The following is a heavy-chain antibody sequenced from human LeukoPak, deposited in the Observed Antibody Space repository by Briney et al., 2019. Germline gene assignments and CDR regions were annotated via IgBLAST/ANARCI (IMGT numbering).Heavy chain of an antibody. CDR1: GGSIRSYY. CDR3: ARVYYSNSYDYWYFDL. CDR2: IFYSGGA. V-gene: IGHV4-59*01. Sequence: SETLSLTCTVSGGSIRSYYWSWIRQPPGKGLEWVGYIFYSGGANYNPSLKSRVTISVDTSKNQFSLKLTSVTAADTAVYYCARVYYSNSYDYWYFDLWGRGTLVTVSS. D-gene: IGHD6-13*01. J-gene: IGHJ2*01.